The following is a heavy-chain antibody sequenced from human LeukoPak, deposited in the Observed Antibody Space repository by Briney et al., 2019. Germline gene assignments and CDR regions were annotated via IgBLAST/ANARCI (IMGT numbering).Heavy chain of an antibody. CDR1: GGSISSSNW. J-gene: IGHJ4*02. V-gene: IGHV4-4*02. CDR2: IYHSGST. D-gene: IGHD1-20*01. Sequence: SGTLSLTCAVCGGSISSSNWRSWVRQPPGEGLEWIGEIYHSGSTNYNPSLKRRVTITVDKSKNQVSLKLSSVTAADTAVEYCARKGERMDNWVFDYWGQGTLVTVSS. CDR3: ARKGERMDNWVFDY.